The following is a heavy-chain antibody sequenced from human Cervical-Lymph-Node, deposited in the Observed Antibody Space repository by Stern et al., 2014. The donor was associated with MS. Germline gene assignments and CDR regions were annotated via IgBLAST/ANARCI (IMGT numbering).Heavy chain of an antibody. CDR1: GITFSAYA. CDR3: ARQMTHGPCDL. V-gene: IGHV3-30-3*01. Sequence: DQLVESGGGVVQPERSLRLSCAASGITFSAYAMHWVRQAPGKGLEWVSVISYDGTNRYYADSVKGRFTISRDNSKNTLFLRMNSLRPEDTAVYYCARQMTHGPCDLWGRGTLVTVSS. CDR2: ISYDGTNR. J-gene: IGHJ2*01. D-gene: IGHD2-21*02.